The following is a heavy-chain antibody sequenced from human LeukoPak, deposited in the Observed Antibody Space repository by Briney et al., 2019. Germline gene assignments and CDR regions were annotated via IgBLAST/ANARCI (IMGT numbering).Heavy chain of an antibody. D-gene: IGHD3-10*01. CDR2: IYYSGST. Sequence: KASETLSLTCTVSGGSISSSSYYWGWIRQPPGKGLEWIGSIYYSGSTYYNPSLKSRVTISVDTSKNQFSLKLSSVTAADTAVYYCARLITMVRGVIFWFDPWGQGTLVTVSS. J-gene: IGHJ5*02. CDR3: ARLITMVRGVIFWFDP. CDR1: GGSISSSSYY. V-gene: IGHV4-39*01.